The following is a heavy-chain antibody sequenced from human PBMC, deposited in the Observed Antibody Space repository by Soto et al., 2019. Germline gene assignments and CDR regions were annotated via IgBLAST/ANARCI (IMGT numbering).Heavy chain of an antibody. CDR2: IIPIFGTA. V-gene: IGHV1-69*13. Sequence: GASVKVSCKASGGTFSSYAISWVRQAPGQGLEWMGGIIPIFGTANYAQKFQGRVTITADESTSTAYMELSSLRSEDTAVYYCAQTPSVDYYGSGSYLPWGQGTLVTVSS. CDR3: AQTPSVDYYGSGSYLP. J-gene: IGHJ5*02. CDR1: GGTFSSYA. D-gene: IGHD3-10*01.